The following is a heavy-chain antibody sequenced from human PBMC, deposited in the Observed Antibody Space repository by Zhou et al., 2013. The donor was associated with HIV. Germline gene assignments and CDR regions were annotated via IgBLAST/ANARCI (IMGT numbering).Heavy chain of an antibody. CDR2: IIPIFGTA. J-gene: IGHJ6*03. CDR3: ARVSGWYLDYYYMGRR. D-gene: IGHD6-19*01. CDR1: GGTFSSYA. V-gene: IGHV1-69*05. Sequence: QVQLVQSGAEVKKPGSSVKVSCKASGGTFSSYAISWVRQAPGQGLEWMGGIIPIFGTANYAQKFQGRVTITTDESTSTAYMELSSLRSEDTAVYYCARVSGWYLDYYYMGRRGAKGPRSPVSS.